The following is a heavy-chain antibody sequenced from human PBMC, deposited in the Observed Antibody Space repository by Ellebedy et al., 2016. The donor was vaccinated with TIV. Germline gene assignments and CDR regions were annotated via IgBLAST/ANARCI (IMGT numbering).Heavy chain of an antibody. Sequence: AASVQVSCKASGYTFTSYGISWVRYAPGQGLEWTGWSSAYNGNTNYAQKFQGRASMTTDASTNTVHLELMSLNFDDTAVYYCGRELGMGRGAMDVWGQGTTVTVSS. V-gene: IGHV1-18*04. CDR3: GRELGMGRGAMDV. CDR2: SSAYNGNT. D-gene: IGHD7-27*01. CDR1: GYTFTSYG. J-gene: IGHJ6*02.